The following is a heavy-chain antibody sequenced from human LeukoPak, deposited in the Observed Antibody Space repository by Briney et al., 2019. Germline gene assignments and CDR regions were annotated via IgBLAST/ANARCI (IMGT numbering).Heavy chain of an antibody. D-gene: IGHD2-15*01. CDR3: ARTSPRRGGFDI. CDR1: GGSISSYY. CDR2: IYTSGSN. V-gene: IGHV4-4*07. J-gene: IGHJ3*02. Sequence: SETLSLTCTVSGGSISSYYWSWIRQPAGKGLEWIGRIYTSGSNNYNPSLKSRATMSVDTSKNQFSLKLSSVTAADTAVYYCARTSPRRGGFDIWGQGTMVTVSS.